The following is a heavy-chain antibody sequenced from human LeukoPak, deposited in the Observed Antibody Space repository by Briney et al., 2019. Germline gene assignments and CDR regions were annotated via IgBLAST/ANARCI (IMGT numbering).Heavy chain of an antibody. CDR1: GGSISSYY. Sequence: SETLSLTCTVSGGSISSYYWSWIRQPPGKGLEWIGYIYYSGSTNYNPSLKSRVTISVDTSKNQFSLKLSSVTAADTAVFYCARGPYYYDSSGYYYGGFDPWGQGTLVTVSS. D-gene: IGHD3-22*01. CDR2: IYYSGST. CDR3: ARGPYYYDSSGYYYGGFDP. J-gene: IGHJ5*02. V-gene: IGHV4-59*01.